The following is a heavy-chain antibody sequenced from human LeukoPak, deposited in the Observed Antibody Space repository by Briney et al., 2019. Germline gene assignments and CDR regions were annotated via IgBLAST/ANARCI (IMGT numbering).Heavy chain of an antibody. D-gene: IGHD3-10*01. V-gene: IGHV3-30*03. CDR3: ATLWFGELPDY. Sequence: GGFLRLSSAASGFTFSSYGMHWVRQAPGKGLEWMAVISYDGSNKYYSDSVKGRFTISRDNSKNTLYLQMNSLRAEDTAVYYCATLWFGELPDYWGQGTLVTVSS. J-gene: IGHJ4*02. CDR1: GFTFSSYG. CDR2: ISYDGSNK.